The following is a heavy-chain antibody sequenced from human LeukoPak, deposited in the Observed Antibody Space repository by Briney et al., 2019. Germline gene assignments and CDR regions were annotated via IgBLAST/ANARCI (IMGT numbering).Heavy chain of an antibody. CDR3: ARRRTGAFDY. CDR2: IKPDGSEI. J-gene: IGHJ4*02. D-gene: IGHD1-26*01. Sequence: PGGSLRLSCAASGFTFSSYAMHWVRQAPGKGLEWVASIKPDGSEIYYVDSVKGRFTISRDNAKNLLYLQMNSLRGEDTAVYYCARRRTGAFDYWGQGTLVTVSS. V-gene: IGHV3-7*01. CDR1: GFTFSSYA.